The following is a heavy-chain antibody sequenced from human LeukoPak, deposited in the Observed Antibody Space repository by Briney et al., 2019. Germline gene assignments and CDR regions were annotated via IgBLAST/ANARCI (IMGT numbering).Heavy chain of an antibody. J-gene: IGHJ4*02. CDR3: ARDSGGAVAGKGDY. Sequence: PGGSLRLSCAASGFTFSSYCMSWVRQAPGKGLEWVANIKQDGSEKYYVDSVKGRFTISRDNAKNSLYLQMNSLRAEDTAVYYCARDSGGAVAGKGDYWGQGTLVTVSS. V-gene: IGHV3-7*01. D-gene: IGHD6-19*01. CDR1: GFTFSSYC. CDR2: IKQDGSEK.